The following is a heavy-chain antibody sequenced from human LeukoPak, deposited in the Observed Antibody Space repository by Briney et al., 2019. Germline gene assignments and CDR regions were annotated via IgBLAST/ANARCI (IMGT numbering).Heavy chain of an antibody. Sequence: GSLRPSCAASGFTFSKYWMHWGRQAPGKGLVWVSPIKSDGSTNYADSVKGRFTISRDNAKNTVSLQMNGLRAEDTGVYYCARAPAEIGGYYPEYFRHWGQGTLVTVSS. CDR3: ARAPAEIGGYYPEYFRH. J-gene: IGHJ1*01. CDR1: GFTFSKYW. CDR2: IKSDGST. V-gene: IGHV3-74*01. D-gene: IGHD3-22*01.